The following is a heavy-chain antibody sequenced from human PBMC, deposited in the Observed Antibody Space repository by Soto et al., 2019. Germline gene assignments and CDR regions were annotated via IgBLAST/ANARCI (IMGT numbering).Heavy chain of an antibody. CDR1: GLTGSGTKS. CDR2: LYDVFGS. Sequence: DVQLVESGGGLIQPGESLRLSCAAFGLTGSGTKSVAWVRQAPGQGLVWVSALYDVFGSFYADSVKGRFTTSSDRSKRTVYLQMNDLRPDDTAVYYCASWHEREHAYDVWGQGTTVIVSS. J-gene: IGHJ3*01. V-gene: IGHV3-53*01. CDR3: ASWHEREHAYDV. D-gene: IGHD1-1*01.